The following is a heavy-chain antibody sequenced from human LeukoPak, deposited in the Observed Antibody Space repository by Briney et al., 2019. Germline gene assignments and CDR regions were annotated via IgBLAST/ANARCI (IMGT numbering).Heavy chain of an antibody. J-gene: IGHJ2*01. CDR1: GFTFTNYA. V-gene: IGHV3-23*01. D-gene: IGHD4/OR15-4a*01. CDR2: ISGSGHNT. Sequence: PGGSLRLSCAASGFTFTNYAITWIRQAPGKGLEWVSTISGSGHNTYYADSVQGRFTISRDNSKNTLFLQMNSLRAEDTAVYYCAKGCGGDFDLWGRGTLVTVSS. CDR3: AKGCGGDFDL.